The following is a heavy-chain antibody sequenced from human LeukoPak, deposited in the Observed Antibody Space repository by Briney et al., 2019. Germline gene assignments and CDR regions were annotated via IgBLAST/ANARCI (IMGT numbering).Heavy chain of an antibody. J-gene: IGHJ6*03. CDR2: IYTSGST. D-gene: IGHD3-10*01. V-gene: IGHV4-4*07. Sequence: PSETLSLTCTVSGGSISSYYWSWIRQPAGKGLEWIGRIYTSGSTNYNPSLKSRVTMSVDTSKNQFSLKLSSVTAADTAVYYCARDSVLLWFGELFSQYYMDVWGKGTTVTISS. CDR3: ARDSVLLWFGELFSQYYMDV. CDR1: GGSISSYY.